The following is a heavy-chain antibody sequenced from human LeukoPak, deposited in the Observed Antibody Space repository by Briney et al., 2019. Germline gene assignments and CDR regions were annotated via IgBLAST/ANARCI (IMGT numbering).Heavy chain of an antibody. Sequence: SETLSLTCNVSGAPVSSGSYYWSWIRQPPGKGLEWIGYIYYGGATNYNPSLKSRVTISADTSKNQLSLKLRSVTAADTAVYYCARESVPGTWIYFDYWGQGTLVTVSS. CDR1: GAPVSSGSYY. CDR2: IYYGGAT. V-gene: IGHV4-61*01. CDR3: ARESVPGTWIYFDY. J-gene: IGHJ4*02. D-gene: IGHD1-1*01.